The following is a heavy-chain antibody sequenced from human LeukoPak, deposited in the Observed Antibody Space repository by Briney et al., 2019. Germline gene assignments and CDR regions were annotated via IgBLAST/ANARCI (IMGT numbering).Heavy chain of an antibody. CDR1: GDSISSSSSY. Sequence: SETLSLTCTVSGDSISSSSSYWGWIRQPPGKGLEWIGSIYHSGSTYYNPSLKSRVTISVDTSKNQFSLKLSSVTAADTAVYYCATSSRTYGSGSYSRFDYWGQGTLVTVSS. J-gene: IGHJ4*02. CDR3: ATSSRTYGSGSYSRFDY. D-gene: IGHD3-10*01. V-gene: IGHV4-39*07. CDR2: IYHSGST.